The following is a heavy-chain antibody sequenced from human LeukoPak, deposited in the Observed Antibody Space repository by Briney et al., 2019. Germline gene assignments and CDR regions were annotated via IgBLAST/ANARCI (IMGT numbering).Heavy chain of an antibody. CDR2: ISAYNGNT. CDR1: GYTFTSYG. D-gene: IGHD3-22*01. J-gene: IGHJ3*02. Sequence: GASVKVSCKASGYTFTSYGISWVRQAPGQGLEWMGWISAYNGNTNYAQKLQGRVTMTTDTSTSTAYMELRSLRSDDTAVYYCARDENYYDSSGSQGYAFDIWGQGTMVTVSS. V-gene: IGHV1-18*01. CDR3: ARDENYYDSSGSQGYAFDI.